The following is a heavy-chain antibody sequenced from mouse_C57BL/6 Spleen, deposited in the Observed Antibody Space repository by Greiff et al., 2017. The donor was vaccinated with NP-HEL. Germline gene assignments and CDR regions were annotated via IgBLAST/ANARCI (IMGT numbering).Heavy chain of an antibody. CDR2: FYPGSGSI. D-gene: IGHD2-4*01. V-gene: IGHV1-62-2*01. CDR3: ARHGGYDYDGPYAMDY. Sequence: QVQLKQSGAELVKPGASVKLSCKASGYTFTEYTIHWVKQRSGQGLEWIGWFYPGSGSIKYNEKFKDKATLTADTSSSTVYMELSRLTSEESAVYFCARHGGYDYDGPYAMDYWGQGTSVTVSS. J-gene: IGHJ4*01. CDR1: GYTFTEYT.